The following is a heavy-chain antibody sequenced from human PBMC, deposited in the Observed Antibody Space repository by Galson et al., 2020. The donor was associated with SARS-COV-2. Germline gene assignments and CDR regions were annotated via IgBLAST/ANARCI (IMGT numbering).Heavy chain of an antibody. D-gene: IGHD1-26*01. CDR3: AKAGAYVGATSEYYFDY. Sequence: GGSLRLSCAASGFTFDDYAMHWVRQAPGKGLEWVSGISWNSGSIGYADSVKGRFTISRDNAKNSLYLQMNSLRAEDTALYYCAKAGAYVGATSEYYFDYWGQGTLVTVSS. CDR2: ISWNSGSI. CDR1: GFTFDDYA. J-gene: IGHJ4*02. V-gene: IGHV3-9*01.